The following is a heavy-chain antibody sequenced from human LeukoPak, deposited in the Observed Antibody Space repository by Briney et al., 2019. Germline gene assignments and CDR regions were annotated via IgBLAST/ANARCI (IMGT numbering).Heavy chain of an antibody. D-gene: IGHD2-15*01. CDR2: IIPILGIA. CDR1: GGTFSSYA. Sequence: SVKVSCKASGGTFSSYAISWVRQAPGQGLEWMGRIIPILGIANYAQKFQGRVTITADKSTSTAYMELSSLRSEDTAVYHCARDRCSGGSCYGVYYYGMDVWGQGTTVTVSS. J-gene: IGHJ6*02. CDR3: ARDRCSGGSCYGVYYYGMDV. V-gene: IGHV1-69*04.